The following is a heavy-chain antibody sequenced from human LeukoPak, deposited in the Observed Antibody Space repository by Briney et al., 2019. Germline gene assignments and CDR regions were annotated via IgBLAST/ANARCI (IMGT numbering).Heavy chain of an antibody. Sequence: GGSLRLSCEPSDFTVSGNYMTWVRQAPGKGLEWVSIIYSGGNTYYADSVKGRFIISRDSSKNTLSLQMNSLRVEDTAVYYCARDGSSGWYPHWGQGTLVTVSS. CDR2: IYSGGNT. D-gene: IGHD6-19*01. J-gene: IGHJ4*02. CDR1: DFTVSGNY. V-gene: IGHV3-53*01. CDR3: ARDGSSGWYPH.